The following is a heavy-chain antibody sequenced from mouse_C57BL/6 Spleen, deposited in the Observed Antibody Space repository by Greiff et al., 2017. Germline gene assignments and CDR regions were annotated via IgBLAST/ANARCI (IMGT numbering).Heavy chain of an antibody. V-gene: IGHV1-75*01. CDR1: GYTFTDYY. J-gene: IGHJ4*01. Sequence: QVQLQQSGPELVKPGASVKISCKASGYTFTDYYINWVKQRPGQGLEWIGWLFPGSGSTYYNEKFKGKATLTVDKSSSTAYMLLSSLTSEDSAVDFCARRYGSSYDAMDYWGKGTSVTVSS. D-gene: IGHD1-1*01. CDR2: LFPGSGST. CDR3: ARRYGSSYDAMDY.